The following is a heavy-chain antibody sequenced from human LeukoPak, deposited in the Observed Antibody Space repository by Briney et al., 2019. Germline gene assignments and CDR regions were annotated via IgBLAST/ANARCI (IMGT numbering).Heavy chain of an antibody. J-gene: IGHJ6*03. D-gene: IGHD3-9*01. CDR2: INHSGST. Sequence: PSETLSLTCAVYGGSFSGYYLSWIRQPPGKGLEWIGEINHSGSTNYNPSLKSRVTISVDTSKNQFSLKLSSVTAADTAVYYCARRSTYYDILTGYRNYYYMDVWGKGTTVTVSS. V-gene: IGHV4-34*01. CDR3: ARRSTYYDILTGYRNYYYMDV. CDR1: GGSFSGYY.